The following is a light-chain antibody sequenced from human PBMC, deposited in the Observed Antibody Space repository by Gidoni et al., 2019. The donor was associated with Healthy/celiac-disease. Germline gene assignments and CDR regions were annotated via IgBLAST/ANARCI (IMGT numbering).Light chain of an antibody. CDR2: KAS. CDR3: QQYNTYPLT. J-gene: IGKJ4*01. V-gene: IGKV1-5*03. CDR1: QSISSW. Sequence: DIQMTQSPSTLSASVGDRVTITCRASQSISSWLAWYQQKAGKAPKLLIYKASSLESGVPSRFSGSGSGTEFTLTISSLQPDDFATYYCQQYNTYPLTFXGXTKVEIK.